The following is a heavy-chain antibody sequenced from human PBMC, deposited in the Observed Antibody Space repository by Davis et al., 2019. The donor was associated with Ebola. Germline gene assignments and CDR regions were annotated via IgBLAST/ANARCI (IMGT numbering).Heavy chain of an antibody. Sequence: PSETLSLTCAVYGGSFSGYHWSWIRQPPGKGLEWIGEINHSGSTNYNPSLKSRVTISVDTSKNQFSLKLSSVTAADTAVYYCARQEQWLVGFVGYWGQGTLVTVSS. CDR2: INHSGST. V-gene: IGHV4-34*01. J-gene: IGHJ4*02. D-gene: IGHD6-19*01. CDR3: ARQEQWLVGFVGY. CDR1: GGSFSGYH.